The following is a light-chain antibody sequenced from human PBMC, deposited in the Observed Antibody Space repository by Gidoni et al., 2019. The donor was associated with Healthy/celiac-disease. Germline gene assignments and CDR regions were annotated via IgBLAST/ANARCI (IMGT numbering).Light chain of an antibody. CDR2: GAS. CDR3: QQYGSFTWT. J-gene: IGKJ1*01. Sequence: EIVFTQSPGTLSLSPGERATLSCRASQSVSSSYLAGYQQTPGQAPRLRIYGASSRATGIPDRFSGSGSGTDFTLTISRLEPEDFAVYYCQQYGSFTWTFGQXTKVEIK. CDR1: QSVSSSY. V-gene: IGKV3-20*01.